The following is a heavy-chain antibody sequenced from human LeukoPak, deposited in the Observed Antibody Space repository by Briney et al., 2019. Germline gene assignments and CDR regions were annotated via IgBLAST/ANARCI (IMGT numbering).Heavy chain of an antibody. CDR1: GFTVITND. Sequence: GGSLRLSCAASGFTVITNDMTWVRQAPGKGLEWVSVLYSDGNTKYADSLQGRFTISRDNSKNTLYLEMNSLSPDDTAVYYCARGVEPLAANTLAYWGQGTLVTVSS. CDR2: LYSDGNT. D-gene: IGHD1-14*01. V-gene: IGHV3-53*01. J-gene: IGHJ4*02. CDR3: ARGVEPLAANTLAY.